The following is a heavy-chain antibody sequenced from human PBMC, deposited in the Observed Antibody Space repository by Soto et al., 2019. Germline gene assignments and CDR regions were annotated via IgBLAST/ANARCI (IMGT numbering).Heavy chain of an antibody. J-gene: IGHJ4*02. Sequence: SQTLSLTCVISGDSVSSNSAAWNWIRQSPSRGLEWLGRTYFRSKWYKDYAISVKSRININPDTSKNQFSLQLNSVTPEDTAVHYCVRDVGGGELLDYWGQGTLVTVSS. V-gene: IGHV6-1*01. CDR2: TYFRSKWYK. D-gene: IGHD1-26*01. CDR3: VRDVGGGELLDY. CDR1: GDSVSSNSAA.